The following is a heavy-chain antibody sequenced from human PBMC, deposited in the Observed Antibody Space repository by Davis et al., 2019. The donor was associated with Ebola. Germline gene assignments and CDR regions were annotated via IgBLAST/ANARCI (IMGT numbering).Heavy chain of an antibody. CDR3: ARVRWTSGYYFDY. CDR2: ISSSGGST. Sequence: GESLKISCAASEFTFSGYTMGWVCQAPGKGLEWVSGISSSGGSTYYADSVKGRFTISRDNSKNTLYLQMNSLKAEDTAVYYCARVRWTSGYYFDYWGQGTLVTVSS. V-gene: IGHV3-23*01. CDR1: EFTFSGYT. J-gene: IGHJ4*02. D-gene: IGHD3-22*01.